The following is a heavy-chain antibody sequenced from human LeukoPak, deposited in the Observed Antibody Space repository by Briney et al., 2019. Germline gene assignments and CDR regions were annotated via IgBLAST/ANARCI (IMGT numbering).Heavy chain of an antibody. Sequence: GGSLRLSCAASGFTFSTYYMTWVRQAPGKGLEWVANIKQDGSDKYYVDSVKGRFTISRDNAKNSLYLQMNSLRDEDTAVYYCARESVLFYNSGGCATRDDAFDIWGQGTMVTVSS. CDR1: GFTFSTYY. CDR2: IKQDGSDK. CDR3: ARESVLFYNSGGCATRDDAFDI. D-gene: IGHD2-15*01. V-gene: IGHV3-7*01. J-gene: IGHJ3*02.